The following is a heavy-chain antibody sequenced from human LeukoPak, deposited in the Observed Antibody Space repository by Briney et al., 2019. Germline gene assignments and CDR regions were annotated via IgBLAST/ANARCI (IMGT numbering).Heavy chain of an antibody. CDR2: INLNSGDT. Sequence: GASVKVSCTASAYTFTGYYLHWVRPAPGQGLEWMGWINLNSGDTYYAQKFQGRVTMTRDTSISTAYMELSRLTSDDTAIYYCEKDLTYWGQGTLVTVSS. CDR3: EKDLTY. V-gene: IGHV1-2*02. CDR1: AYTFTGYY. J-gene: IGHJ4*02.